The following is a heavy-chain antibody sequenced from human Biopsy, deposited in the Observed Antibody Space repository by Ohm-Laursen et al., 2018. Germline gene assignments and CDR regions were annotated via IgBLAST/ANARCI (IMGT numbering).Heavy chain of an antibody. CDR1: GGTFSNYA. D-gene: IGHD2-2*01. CDR3: ASSSYCGRTTCYQNYGMDV. J-gene: IGHJ6*01. Sequence: SSAKVSCKASGGTFSNYAISWVRQAPGQGLEWLGGIIPVSDTANYAQKFQGRVTITADKPTSTAYMELSSLRSEDTALYYCASSSYCGRTTCYQNYGMDVWGQGTTVTVSS. V-gene: IGHV1-69*06. CDR2: IIPVSDTA.